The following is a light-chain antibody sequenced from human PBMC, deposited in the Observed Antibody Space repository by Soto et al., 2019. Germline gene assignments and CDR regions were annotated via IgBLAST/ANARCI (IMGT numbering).Light chain of an antibody. CDR2: DAS. J-gene: IGKJ4*01. Sequence: DIQMTQSPSSLSASVGDRVTITCQASQDITNYLHWYQQKPGKAPKLLIFDASNLATGVPSRFSGGGSGTDFTFTISRLQPEDIATYYCQQSVNLPRTFGGGTKVEIK. V-gene: IGKV1-33*01. CDR1: QDITNY. CDR3: QQSVNLPRT.